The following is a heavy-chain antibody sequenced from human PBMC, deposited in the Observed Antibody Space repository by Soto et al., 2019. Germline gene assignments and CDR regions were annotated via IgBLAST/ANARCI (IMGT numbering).Heavy chain of an antibody. Sequence: SVKSSCKAPGGNFSSNGIRWVRQAPGQGLELMGGIIPTFGTTNYAHKFRGRVTITADESTGTAYMELSSLRSDDTAVYSWAGAPDSTWYNWLDSWGQGTLVTVSS. CDR2: IIPTFGTT. D-gene: IGHD4-4*01. CDR1: GGNFSSNG. CDR3: AGAPDSTWYNWLDS. J-gene: IGHJ5*01. V-gene: IGHV1-69*13.